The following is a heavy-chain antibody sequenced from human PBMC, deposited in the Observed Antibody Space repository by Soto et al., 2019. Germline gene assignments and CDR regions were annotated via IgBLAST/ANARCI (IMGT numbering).Heavy chain of an antibody. V-gene: IGHV2-70*11. CDR2: IEWDDDK. Sequence: SGPTLVNPTQTLTLTCTFSGFSLSTSGMCVSWIRQPPGKALEWLARIEWDDDKYYSTSLKTRLTISKDTSKNQVVLTMTNMDPVDTATYYCARTRTYGDYDYYYYYYMDVWGKGTTVTVSS. J-gene: IGHJ6*03. CDR1: GFSLSTSGMC. CDR3: ARTRTYGDYDYYYYYYMDV. D-gene: IGHD4-17*01.